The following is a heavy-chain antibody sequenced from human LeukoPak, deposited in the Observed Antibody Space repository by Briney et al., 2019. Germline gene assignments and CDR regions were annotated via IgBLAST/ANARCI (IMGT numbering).Heavy chain of an antibody. Sequence: PSETLSLTCTVSGGSISSGGYYWSWIRQRPGKGLEWIGYIYYSGSTYYNPSLKSRVTISVDTSKNQFSLKLSSVTAADTAVYYCARSYGDYLTDSYWYFDLWGRGTLVTVSS. CDR1: GGSISSGGYY. D-gene: IGHD4-17*01. CDR2: IYYSGST. J-gene: IGHJ2*01. V-gene: IGHV4-31*03. CDR3: ARSYGDYLTDSYWYFDL.